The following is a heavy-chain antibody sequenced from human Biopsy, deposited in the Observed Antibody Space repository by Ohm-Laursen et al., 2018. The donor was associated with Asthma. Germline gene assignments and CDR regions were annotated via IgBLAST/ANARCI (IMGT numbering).Heavy chain of an antibody. CDR3: ARQPIAEPGTTFYYYYGMDV. J-gene: IGHJ6*02. CDR2: IYSGGST. CDR1: GITVTTHY. D-gene: IGHD6-13*01. Sequence: SLRLSCAATGITVTTHYMSWVRQAPGKGLEWVSVIYSGGSTYYADSVKGRFTISRDSSKDTLFLQMDSLRAEDTAVYYCARQPIAEPGTTFYYYYGMDVWGQGTTVTVSS. V-gene: IGHV3-53*01.